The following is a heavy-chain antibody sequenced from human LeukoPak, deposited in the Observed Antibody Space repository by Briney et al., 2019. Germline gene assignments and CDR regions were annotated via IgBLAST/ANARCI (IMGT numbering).Heavy chain of an antibody. V-gene: IGHV1-2*02. CDR1: GYTFSGYY. D-gene: IGHD1-26*01. Sequence: GASVEVSCKASGYTFSGYYMHWVRQAPGQGLEWMGWINPNSGGTNYAQKFQGRVTMTRDTSISTASMELSRLTPGDTAVYYCARGGVGATTYWGQGTLVTVSS. CDR3: ARGGVGATTY. CDR2: INPNSGGT. J-gene: IGHJ4*02.